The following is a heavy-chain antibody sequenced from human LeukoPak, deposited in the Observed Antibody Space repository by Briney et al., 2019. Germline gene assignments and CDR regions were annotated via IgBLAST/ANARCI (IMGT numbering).Heavy chain of an antibody. Sequence: GASVKVSCKASGYTFTDYYMHWVRQAPGQGLEWMGWINPNSGGTNYAQKFQGRVTMTRDTSISTAYMELSRLRSDDTAVYYCARASSGWSNWFDPWGQGTLVTVSS. D-gene: IGHD6-19*01. CDR2: INPNSGGT. CDR1: GYTFTDYY. J-gene: IGHJ5*02. CDR3: ARASSGWSNWFDP. V-gene: IGHV1-2*02.